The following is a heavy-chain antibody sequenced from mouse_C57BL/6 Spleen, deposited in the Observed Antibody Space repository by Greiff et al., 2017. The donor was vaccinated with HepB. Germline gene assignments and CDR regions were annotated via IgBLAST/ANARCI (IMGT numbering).Heavy chain of an antibody. Sequence: EVQRVESGGGLVKPGGSLKLSCAASGFTFSSYTMSWVRQTPEKRLEWVATISGGGGNTYYPDSVKGRFTISRDNAKNTLYLQMSSLRSEDTALYYCARQDGYYDYYAMDYWGQGTSVTVSS. J-gene: IGHJ4*01. CDR1: GFTFSSYT. CDR3: ARQDGYYDYYAMDY. CDR2: ISGGGGNT. D-gene: IGHD2-3*01. V-gene: IGHV5-9*01.